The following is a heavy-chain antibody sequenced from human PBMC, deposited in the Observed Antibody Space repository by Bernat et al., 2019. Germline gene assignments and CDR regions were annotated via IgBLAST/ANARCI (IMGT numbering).Heavy chain of an antibody. CDR1: GGSISSSSYY. CDR2: IYYSGST. D-gene: IGHD3-10*01. V-gene: IGHV4-39*01. Sequence: QLQLQESGPGLVKPSETLSLTCTVSGGSISSSSYYWGWIRQPPGKGLEWIGSIYYSGSTYYNPSLKSRVTISVDTSKNQFSLKLSSVTAADTAVYYCASLQPWYYYGSGSYWGYWGQGTLVTVSS. J-gene: IGHJ4*02. CDR3: ASLQPWYYYGSGSYWGY.